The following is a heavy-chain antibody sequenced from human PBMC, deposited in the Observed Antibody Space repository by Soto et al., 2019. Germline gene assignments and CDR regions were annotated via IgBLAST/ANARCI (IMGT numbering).Heavy chain of an antibody. Sequence: PGGSLRLSCVASGFTFSSYGVHWVRQAPCRGLEWVAVISYDGSNKYYADSVKGRFTISRDNFKNTLYLQMNSLRAEDTAVYYCAKERYGQLYLEDYGMDVWGQGTTVTVS. V-gene: IGHV3-30*18. J-gene: IGHJ6*02. D-gene: IGHD3-16*01. CDR3: AKERYGQLYLEDYGMDV. CDR2: ISYDGSNK. CDR1: GFTFSSYG.